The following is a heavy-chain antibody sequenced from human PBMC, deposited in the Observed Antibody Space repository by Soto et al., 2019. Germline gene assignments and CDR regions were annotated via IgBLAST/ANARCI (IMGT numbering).Heavy chain of an antibody. CDR1: GGSFRGYY. Sequence: QVQLQQGGAGLLKPSETLSLTCAVYGGSFRGYYWTWIRQPPGTGLEWIGEINHSGSTNYNPSLKSRVTISVDTSKNQFSLKLTSVTAADTAVYYCARDKITGLFDYWGQGTLVTVSS. CDR2: INHSGST. D-gene: IGHD2-8*02. CDR3: ARDKITGLFDY. J-gene: IGHJ4*02. V-gene: IGHV4-34*01.